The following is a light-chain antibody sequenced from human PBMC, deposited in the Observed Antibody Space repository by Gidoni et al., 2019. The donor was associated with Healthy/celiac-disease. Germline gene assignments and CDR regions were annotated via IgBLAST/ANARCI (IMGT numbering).Light chain of an antibody. CDR2: DAS. CDR3: QQYDNLPLT. V-gene: IGKV1-33*01. CDR1: QAISNY. J-gene: IGKJ4*02. Sequence: DIQMTQSPSSLSASVGDRVTITCQASQAISNYLNWYQQKPGKAPKLLIYDASNLETGVPSRCSGSGAGTDFTFTISSLQPEDIATYYCQQYDNLPLTFGGGTKVEIK.